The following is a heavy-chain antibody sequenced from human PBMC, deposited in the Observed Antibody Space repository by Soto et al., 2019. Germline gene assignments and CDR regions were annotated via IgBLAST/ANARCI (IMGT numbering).Heavy chain of an antibody. Sequence: GGSLRLSCAASGFTFDDYTMHWVRQAPGKGLEWVSLISWDGGSTYYADPVKGRFTISRDNSKNSLYLQMNSLRTEDTALYYCAEDIFPLSSSKDSFYGMDVWGQGTTVTVSS. CDR2: ISWDGGST. D-gene: IGHD6-6*01. CDR3: AEDIFPLSSSKDSFYGMDV. CDR1: GFTFDDYT. J-gene: IGHJ6*02. V-gene: IGHV3-43*01.